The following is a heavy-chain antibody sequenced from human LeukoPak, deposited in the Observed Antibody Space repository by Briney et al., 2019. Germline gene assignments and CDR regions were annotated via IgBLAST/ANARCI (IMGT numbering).Heavy chain of an antibody. V-gene: IGHV3-30-3*01. Sequence: GRSLRLSCAASGFTFSSYAMHWVRQAPGKGLEWVAVISYDGSNKYYADSVKGRFTISRDNSKNTLYLQMNSLRAEDTAVYYCARDLAGIAGDYWGQGTLVTVSS. J-gene: IGHJ4*02. CDR3: ARDLAGIAGDY. D-gene: IGHD6-13*01. CDR2: ISYDGSNK. CDR1: GFTFSSYA.